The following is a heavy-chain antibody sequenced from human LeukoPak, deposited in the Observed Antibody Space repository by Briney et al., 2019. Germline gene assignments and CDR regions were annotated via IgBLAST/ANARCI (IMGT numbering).Heavy chain of an antibody. CDR2: IYYSGST. D-gene: IGHD5-18*01. J-gene: IGHJ3*02. Sequence: SETLSLTCTVSGGSISSSSYYWGWIRQPPGKGLEWIGSIYYSGSTYYNPSLKSRVTISVDTSKNQFSLKLSSVTAADTAVYYCARALGHRWIQRFFDIWGQGTMVTVSS. CDR3: ARALGHRWIQRFFDI. CDR1: GGSISSSSYY. V-gene: IGHV4-39*07.